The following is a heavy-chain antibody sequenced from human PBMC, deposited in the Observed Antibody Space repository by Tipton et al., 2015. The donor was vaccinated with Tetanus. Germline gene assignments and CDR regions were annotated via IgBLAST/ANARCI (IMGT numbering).Heavy chain of an antibody. CDR1: GGSVSRSSHY. V-gene: IGHV4-61*01. D-gene: IGHD1-1*01. CDR2: VYHSGST. Sequence: TLSLTCTVSGGSVSRSSHYWTWIRQPPGKELEWVGYVYHSGSTNYHPSLKSRLTISVDTSKNQFSLNLRSVITADTAVYYCARANNDIPKKGPFDSWGQGTLVIVSS. CDR3: ARANNDIPKKGPFDS. J-gene: IGHJ4*02.